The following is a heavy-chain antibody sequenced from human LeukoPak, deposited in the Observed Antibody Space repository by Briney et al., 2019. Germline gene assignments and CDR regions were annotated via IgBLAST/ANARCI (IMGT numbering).Heavy chain of an antibody. CDR3: AKRMYGWYQIDY. J-gene: IGHJ4*02. V-gene: IGHV3-23*01. D-gene: IGHD6-19*01. CDR2: ISGSGGRT. CDR1: GITLNNYG. Sequence: GGSLRLSCAVSGITLNNYGMSWVRQAPGKGLEWVAGISGSGGRTSYADSVKGRFTISRDNPKNTLYLQMNSLGAEDTAVYFCAKRMYGWYQIDYWGQGTLVTVSS.